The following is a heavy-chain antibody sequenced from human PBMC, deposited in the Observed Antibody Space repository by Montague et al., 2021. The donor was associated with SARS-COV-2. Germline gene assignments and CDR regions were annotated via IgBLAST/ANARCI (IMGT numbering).Heavy chain of an antibody. CDR3: TKFVTMVRGVNRPFD. V-gene: IGHV3-23*03. CDR2: VYVGGSRT. CDR1: GFTFSNYA. Sequence: SLRLSCAASGFTFSNYAMSWVRQATGKGLECVSFVYVGGSRTYYADSVKGRFTISRDNSKNTLYLQMNSLSAEDTAVYYCTKFVTMVRGVNRPFDWGQGTLVTVSS. D-gene: IGHD3-10*01. J-gene: IGHJ4*02.